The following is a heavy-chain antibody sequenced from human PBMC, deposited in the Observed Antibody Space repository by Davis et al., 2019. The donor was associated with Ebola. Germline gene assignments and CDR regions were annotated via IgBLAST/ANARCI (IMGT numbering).Heavy chain of an antibody. V-gene: IGHV1-2*06. Sequence: ASVKVSCKASGYTFTGYYMHWVRQAPGQGLEWMGRINPNSGGTNYAQKFQGRVTMTRDTSISTAYMELSRLTSDDTAVYYCASFGQLVESYYFDYWGQGTLVTVSS. D-gene: IGHD3/OR15-3a*01. CDR1: GYTFTGYY. CDR3: ASFGQLVESYYFDY. J-gene: IGHJ4*02. CDR2: INPNSGGT.